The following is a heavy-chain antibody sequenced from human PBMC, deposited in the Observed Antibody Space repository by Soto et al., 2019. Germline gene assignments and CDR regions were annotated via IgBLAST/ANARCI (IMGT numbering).Heavy chain of an antibody. J-gene: IGHJ2*01. CDR1: GFTFSSYW. CDR2: IKQDGSEK. D-gene: IGHD2-15*01. V-gene: IGHV3-7*01. Sequence: EVQLVESGGGLVQPGGSLRLSCAASGFTFSSYWMSWVRQAPGKGLEWVANIKQDGSEKYYVDSMKGRFTISRDNAKNSLFLQMNSLRAEDTALYYCVRVRCSGTSCRRGWYFDLWGRGTLVTVSS. CDR3: VRVRCSGTSCRRGWYFDL.